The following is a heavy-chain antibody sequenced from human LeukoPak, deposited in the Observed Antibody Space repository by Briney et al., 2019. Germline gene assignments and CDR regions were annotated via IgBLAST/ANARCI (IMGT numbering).Heavy chain of an antibody. CDR1: GFTFSSYS. D-gene: IGHD6-6*01. CDR3: ASHYDISSSDLFDY. CDR2: ISSSSSYI. V-gene: IGHV3-21*01. Sequence: GGSLRLSCAASGFTFSSYSMNWVRQAPGKGLEWVSSISSSSSYIYYADSVKGRFTISRDNAKNSLYLQMNSLRAEDTAVYYCASHYDISSSDLFDYWGQGTLVTVSS. J-gene: IGHJ4*02.